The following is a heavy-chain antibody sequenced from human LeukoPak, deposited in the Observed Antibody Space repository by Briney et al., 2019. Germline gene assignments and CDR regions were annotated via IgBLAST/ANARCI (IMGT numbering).Heavy chain of an antibody. CDR2: ISSSSSYI. CDR1: GFTFSSYS. J-gene: IGHJ3*02. V-gene: IGHV3-21*01. CDR3: ARSSPHCSSTSCYNDAFDI. D-gene: IGHD2-2*02. Sequence: PGGSLRLSCAASGFTFSSYSMNWVRQAPGKGLEWVSSISSSSSYIYYADSVKGRFTISRDNAKNSLYLQMNSLRAEDTAVYYCARSSPHCSSTSCYNDAFDIWGQGTKVTVSS.